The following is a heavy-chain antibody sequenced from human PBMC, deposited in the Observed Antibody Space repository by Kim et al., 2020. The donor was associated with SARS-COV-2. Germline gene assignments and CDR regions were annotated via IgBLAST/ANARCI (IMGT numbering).Heavy chain of an antibody. CDR1: GGSVSSGSYS. Sequence: SETLSLTCTVSGGSVSSGSYSWSWIRQPPGKGLELIAEIYYSGSTNYNPSLKSRVTTSVDTSKSQFSLKLTSVTAADTAVYYCARGIAAAVTRFDSWGHGPLVTVSS. J-gene: IGHJ4*01. V-gene: IGHV4-61*01. CDR2: IYYSGST. D-gene: IGHD6-13*01. CDR3: ARGIAAAVTRFDS.